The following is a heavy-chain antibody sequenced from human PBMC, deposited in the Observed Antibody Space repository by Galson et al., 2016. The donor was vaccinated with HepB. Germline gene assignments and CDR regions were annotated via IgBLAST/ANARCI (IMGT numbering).Heavy chain of an antibody. V-gene: IGHV3-30*04. J-gene: IGHJ1*01. Sequence: SLRLSCAASGFTFRNYALHWVRQAPGKGLEWVALVSDGGSVKYYADSVKGRFTISRDNSENTLYLHMSSLRAEDTAVYYCVREGEFFGVDCYSGYFHNWGQGTLVTVSS. D-gene: IGHD2-21*01. CDR1: GFTFRNYA. CDR3: VREGEFFGVDCYSGYFHN. CDR2: VSDGGSVK.